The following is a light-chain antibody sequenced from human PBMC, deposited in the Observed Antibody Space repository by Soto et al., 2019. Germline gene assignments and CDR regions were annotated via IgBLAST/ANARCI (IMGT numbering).Light chain of an antibody. CDR2: DVS. Sequence: QSALTQPRSVSGSPGQSVTISCTGTSSDVGGYNYVSWYQQHPGKAPQLMIYDVSKRPSGVPDRFSGSKSGNTASLTISGLQAEDEADYYCCSYAGSDVVFGGGTKLPVL. CDR1: SSDVGGYNY. V-gene: IGLV2-11*01. CDR3: CSYAGSDVV. J-gene: IGLJ2*01.